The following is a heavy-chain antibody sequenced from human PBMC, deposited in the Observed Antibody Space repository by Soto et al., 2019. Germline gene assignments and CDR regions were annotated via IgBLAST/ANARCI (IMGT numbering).Heavy chain of an antibody. CDR1: GFTFSSYA. V-gene: IGHV3-30*18. CDR3: AKSLSGGTLRGAFDI. Sequence: QVQLVESGGGVVQPGRSLRLSCAASGFTFSSYAMHWVRQAPGKGLEWVAVISYDGSNKYYADSVKGRFTISRDNSKNTLYLQMNSLRAEDTAVYHCAKSLSGGTLRGAFDIWGQGTTVTVSS. D-gene: IGHD1-26*01. J-gene: IGHJ3*02. CDR2: ISYDGSNK.